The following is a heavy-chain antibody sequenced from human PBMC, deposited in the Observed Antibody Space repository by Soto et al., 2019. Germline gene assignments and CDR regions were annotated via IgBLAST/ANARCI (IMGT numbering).Heavy chain of an antibody. V-gene: IGHV4-30-2*01. CDR1: GGSISSVGYY. CDR2: IYNSGST. CDR3: VRVRDY. J-gene: IGHJ4*02. Sequence: QLQLQESGSGLVKPSQTLSLTCAVSGGSISSVGYYWSWIRQPPGKGLDWIGYIYNSGSTYYNAALTSRVTISVYRSKNHFSLKLSSVTAADTSVYYWVRVRDYWGQGTLVTVSS.